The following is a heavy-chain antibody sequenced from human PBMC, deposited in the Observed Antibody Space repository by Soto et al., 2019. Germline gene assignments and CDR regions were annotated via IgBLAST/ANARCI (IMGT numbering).Heavy chain of an antibody. CDR1: GGSISSYY. V-gene: IGHV4-4*07. J-gene: IGHJ6*02. Sequence: SETLSLTCTVSGGSISSYYWSWIRQPAGKGLEWIGRIYTSGSTNYNPSLKSRVTMSVDTSKNQFSLKLSSVTAADTAVYYCARDRVGHDFWIGYYHLRWYGMDVSGQLTTVTV. D-gene: IGHD3-3*01. CDR3: ARDRVGHDFWIGYYHLRWYGMDV. CDR2: IYTSGST.